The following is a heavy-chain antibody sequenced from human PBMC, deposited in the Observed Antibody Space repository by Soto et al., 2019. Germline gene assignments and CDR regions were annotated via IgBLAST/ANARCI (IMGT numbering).Heavy chain of an antibody. J-gene: IGHJ4*02. Sequence: QVQLQESGPGLVKPSQTLSLTCTVSGGSISSGGYYWSWIRQHPGKGLEWIGYIYYSGSTYYNPSLKSRVTIAVDTSKNQFSLKLSSVTAADTAVYYCARSGAFGVVAAMDYWGQGTLVTVSS. D-gene: IGHD2-15*01. CDR1: GGSISSGGYY. V-gene: IGHV4-31*03. CDR3: ARSGAFGVVAAMDY. CDR2: IYYSGST.